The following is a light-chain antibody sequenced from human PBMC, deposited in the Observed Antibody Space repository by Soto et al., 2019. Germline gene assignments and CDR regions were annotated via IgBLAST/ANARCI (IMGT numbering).Light chain of an antibody. CDR2: DTS. V-gene: IGKV3-11*01. J-gene: IGKJ1*01. CDR3: QHRSNSPPPWT. CDR1: QRIGTY. Sequence: EIVLTQSPATLSLSPGDRATLSCRASQRIGTYLAWYQQKAGQAPSLLIYDTSNRATGIPTRFSGSGSGTDFNLTISSLEPEDFAVYFCQHRSNSPPPWTFGQRTKVEIK.